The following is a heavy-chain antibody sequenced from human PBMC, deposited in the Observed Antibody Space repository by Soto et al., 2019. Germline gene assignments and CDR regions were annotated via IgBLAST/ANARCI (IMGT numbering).Heavy chain of an antibody. CDR1: GYTFTSYG. V-gene: IGHV1-18*01. CDR3: ASEIFDP. CDR2: ISAYNGNT. J-gene: IGHJ5*02. Sequence: ASVKVSCKASGYTFTSYGISWVRQAPGQGLEWMGWISAYNGNTNYSQKFQGRVTITRDTSASTAYMELSSLRSEDTAVYYCASEIFDPWGQGTLVTV.